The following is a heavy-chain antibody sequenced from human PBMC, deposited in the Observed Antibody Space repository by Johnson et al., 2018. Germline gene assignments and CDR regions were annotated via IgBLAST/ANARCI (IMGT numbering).Heavy chain of an antibody. Sequence: QVQLVQSGAEVKKPGSSVKVSCKASGGTFSSYAISWVRQAPGQGLVWMGGIIPIFGTANYAQKFQGRVPITADESTSPAYMERSSLRSEDTAVYYWARVFYYYYYGMDVWGQGTTVTVSS. CDR3: ARVFYYYYYGMDV. CDR1: GGTFSSYA. V-gene: IGHV1-69*01. CDR2: IIPIFGTA. J-gene: IGHJ6*02.